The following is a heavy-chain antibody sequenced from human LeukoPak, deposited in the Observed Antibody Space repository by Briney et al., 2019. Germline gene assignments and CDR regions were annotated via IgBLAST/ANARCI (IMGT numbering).Heavy chain of an antibody. CDR3: ARGRGSPYYMDV. J-gene: IGHJ6*03. CDR1: GGSFSGYY. V-gene: IGHV4-34*01. CDR2: INHSGST. Sequence: PSETLSLTCAVYGGSFSGYYWSWIRQPPGKGLEWIGEINHSGSTNYNPSLKSRVTISVDTSKNQFSLKLSSVTAADTAVYYCARGRGSPYYMDVWGKGTTVTVSS. D-gene: IGHD3-10*01.